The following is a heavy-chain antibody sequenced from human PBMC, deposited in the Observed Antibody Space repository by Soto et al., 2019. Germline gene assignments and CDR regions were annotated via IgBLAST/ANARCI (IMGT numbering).Heavy chain of an antibody. CDR1: GFTFSSYA. Sequence: GGSLRLSCAASGFTFSSYAMSWVRQAPGKGLEWVSAISGSGGSTYYADSVKGRFTISRDNSKNTLYLQMNSLRAEDTAVYYCAKGREYSSSWYSDYWGQGTLVTVPQ. J-gene: IGHJ4*02. CDR2: ISGSGGST. V-gene: IGHV3-23*01. CDR3: AKGREYSSSWYSDY. D-gene: IGHD6-13*01.